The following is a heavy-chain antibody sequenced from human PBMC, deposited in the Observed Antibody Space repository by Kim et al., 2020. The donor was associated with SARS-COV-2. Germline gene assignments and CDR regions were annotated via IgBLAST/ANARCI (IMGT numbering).Heavy chain of an antibody. V-gene: IGHV1-18*01. CDR3: AREGMAAAARRPLRGASYV. J-gene: IGHJ6*02. Sequence: ASVKVSCKASGYTFTSYGISWVRQAPGQGLEWMGWISAYNGNTNYAQKLQGRVTMTTDTSTSTAYMELRSLRSDDTAVYYCAREGMAAAARRPLRGASYVWGQGTTVTVSS. D-gene: IGHD6-13*01. CDR1: GYTFTSYG. CDR2: ISAYNGNT.